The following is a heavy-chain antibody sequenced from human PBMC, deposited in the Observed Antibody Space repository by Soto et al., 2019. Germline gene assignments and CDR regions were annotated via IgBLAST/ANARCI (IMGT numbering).Heavy chain of an antibody. J-gene: IGHJ6*02. V-gene: IGHV1-69*01. CDR2: IIPIFGTA. CDR1: GGTFSSYA. D-gene: IGHD2-2*01. CDR3: ARGGYCSSTSCLARYGMDV. Sequence: QVQLVQSGAEVKKPGSSVKVSCKASGGTFSSYAISWVRQAPGQGLEWMGGIIPIFGTANYAQKFQGRVTITADESTSTAYRELSSLRSEDTAVYYCARGGYCSSTSCLARYGMDVWGQGTTVTVSS.